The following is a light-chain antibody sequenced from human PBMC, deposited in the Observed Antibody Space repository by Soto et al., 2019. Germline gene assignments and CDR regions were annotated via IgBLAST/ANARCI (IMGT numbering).Light chain of an antibody. J-gene: IGKJ4*01. CDR2: AAS. Sequence: DIQMTQSPSSLSASVGDRVTITCRASQGIRNDLGWYQQKPGKAPKRLIYAASSLQSGVPSRFSGSGSGTDFALTITSLQAEDFATYYCQRLRMYPSTFGGGTKVDIK. CDR3: QRLRMYPST. CDR1: QGIRND. V-gene: IGKV1-17*01.